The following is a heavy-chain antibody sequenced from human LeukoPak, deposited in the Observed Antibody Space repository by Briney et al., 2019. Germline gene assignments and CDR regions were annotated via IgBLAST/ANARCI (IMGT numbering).Heavy chain of an antibody. V-gene: IGHV4-39*07. CDR3: ARGRNDYSNYWFDP. J-gene: IGHJ5*02. Sequence: PSETLSLTCTVSGGSISSSSYYWGWIRQPPGKGLEWIGSIYYSGSTYYNPSLKSRVTISVDTSKNQFSLKLSSVTAADTAVYYCARGRNDYSNYWFDPWGQGTLVTVSS. CDR2: IYYSGST. D-gene: IGHD4-11*01. CDR1: GGSISSSSYY.